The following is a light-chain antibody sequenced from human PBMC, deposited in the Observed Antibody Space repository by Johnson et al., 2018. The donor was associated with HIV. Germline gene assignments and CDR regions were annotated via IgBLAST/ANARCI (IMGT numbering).Light chain of an antibody. V-gene: IGLV1-51*02. CDR2: QNT. CDR1: SSNIGRNY. CDR3: GTWDNSLKAEV. J-gene: IGLJ1*01. Sequence: HSVLTQPPSVSAAPGQKVTISCSGSSSNIGRNYVSWYQQLPGTATKLLIYQNTWRPSWIPDRFSGSTSGASATLAITGLQTGDEADYYCGTWDNSLKAEVFGTGTKVTVL.